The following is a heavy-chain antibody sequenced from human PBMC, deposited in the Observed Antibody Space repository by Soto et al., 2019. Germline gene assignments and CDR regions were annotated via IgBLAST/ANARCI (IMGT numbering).Heavy chain of an antibody. V-gene: IGHV1-18*04. Sequence: ASVKVSCKASGYTFTSYGSSWVRQAPGQGLEWMGCISAYNGNTNYARKLQGRVTMTTDTSTSTAYMELRSLRSDDTDVYYCARVVGMPTNKKWFDPWGKGPMVTDS. CDR3: ARVVGMPTNKKWFDP. D-gene: IGHD1-1*01. J-gene: IGHJ5*02. CDR2: ISAYNGNT. CDR1: GYTFTSYG.